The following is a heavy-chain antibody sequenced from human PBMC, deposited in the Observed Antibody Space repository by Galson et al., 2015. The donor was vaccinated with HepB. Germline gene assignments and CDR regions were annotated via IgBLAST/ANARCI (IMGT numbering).Heavy chain of an antibody. J-gene: IGHJ3*02. D-gene: IGHD3-22*01. V-gene: IGHV3-48*04. CDR3: ATVVFGSGAYWTFES. CDR1: GFTFSRHT. CDR2: ISTNGATI. Sequence: SLRLSCAASGFTFSRHTMSWLRQTPGQGLQWVSYISTNGATIHYADSVKGRFTVARDNAKNTMFLQMNSLRAEDTAVYYCATVVFGSGAYWTFESWGQGTLVTVSS.